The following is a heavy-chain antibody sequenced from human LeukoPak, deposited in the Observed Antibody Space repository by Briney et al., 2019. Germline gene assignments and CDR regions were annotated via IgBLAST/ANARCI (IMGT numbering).Heavy chain of an antibody. D-gene: IGHD6-19*01. Sequence: RSQTLSLTCAISGDSVSSNSAAWNWIRQSPSRGLEWLGRTYYRSKWYNDYAVSVKSRITINPDTSKNQFSLQLNSVTPEDTAVYYCARGNEQWLVPWFDPWGQGTLVTVSS. CDR3: ARGNEQWLVPWFDP. CDR1: GDSVSSNSAA. J-gene: IGHJ5*02. V-gene: IGHV6-1*01. CDR2: TYYRSKWYN.